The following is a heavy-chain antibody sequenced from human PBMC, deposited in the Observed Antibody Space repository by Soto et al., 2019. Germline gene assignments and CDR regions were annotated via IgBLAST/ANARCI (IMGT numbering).Heavy chain of an antibody. J-gene: IGHJ4*02. Sequence: QVQLVESGGGVVQPGRSLRLSCAASGFTFSSYGMHWVRQAPGKGLEWVAVISYDGSNKYYADSVKGRFTISRDNSKNTLYLQMNSLRAEDTAVYYCAKDDRTVAGYFFDYWGQGTLVTVSS. V-gene: IGHV3-30*18. D-gene: IGHD6-19*01. CDR1: GFTFSSYG. CDR2: ISYDGSNK. CDR3: AKDDRTVAGYFFDY.